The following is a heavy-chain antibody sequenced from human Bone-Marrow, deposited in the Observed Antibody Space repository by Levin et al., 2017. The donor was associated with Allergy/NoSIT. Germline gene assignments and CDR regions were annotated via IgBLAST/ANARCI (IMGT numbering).Heavy chain of an antibody. J-gene: IGHJ4*02. CDR1: GFTFSDYY. CDR2: ISISGSNI. CDR3: VGASDADH. Sequence: GGSLRLSCAASGFTFSDYYMNWIRQVPGKGLEWVSYISISGSNIYYADSVKGRFTVSRDNTKNTLYLQRHSLRAEDTALYYCVGASDADHWGQGTLVTVSS. V-gene: IGHV3-11*01.